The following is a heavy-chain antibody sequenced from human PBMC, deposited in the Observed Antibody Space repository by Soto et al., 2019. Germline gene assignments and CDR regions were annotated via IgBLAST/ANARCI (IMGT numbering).Heavy chain of an antibody. CDR1: GFTLSTFW. CDR2: IKEDGSEK. CDR3: ASYRTLGC. J-gene: IGHJ6*02. Sequence: EVQLVESGGGLVQPGGSLRLSCEASGFTLSTFWMSWVRQAPGKGLEWVASIKEDGSEKIYVDSVKGRFSISRDSAKNSLHLQMNNLRAEDAAIYYCASYRTLGCWGQGTTVTVSS. V-gene: IGHV3-7*03. D-gene: IGHD1-26*01.